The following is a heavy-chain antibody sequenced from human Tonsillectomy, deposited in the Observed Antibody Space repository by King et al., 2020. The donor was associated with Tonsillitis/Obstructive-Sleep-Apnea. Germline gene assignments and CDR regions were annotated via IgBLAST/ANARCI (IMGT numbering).Heavy chain of an antibody. CDR3: ARVALRGPEPHRHYYGMDV. V-gene: IGHV1-18*01. J-gene: IGHJ6*02. Sequence: QLVQSGPEVKKPGASVKVSCKASGYTFTTYAISWVRQAPGQGLEWMGWISPYSGNTNYAQKLQGRVTMTTDTSTTKAYMELRSLRSDETAGFYCARVALRGPEPHRHYYGMDVWDQGTTVTVSS. CDR2: ISPYSGNT. D-gene: IGHD3-10*01. CDR1: GYTFTTYA.